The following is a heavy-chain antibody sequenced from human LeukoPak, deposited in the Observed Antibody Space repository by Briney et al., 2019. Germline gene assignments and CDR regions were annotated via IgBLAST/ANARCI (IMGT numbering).Heavy chain of an antibody. D-gene: IGHD3-10*01. CDR1: GCTFKSYA. CDR2: ISSSSSYT. Sequence: GWSLRLSCAASGCTFKSYAMSWVRQAPGKGLEWVSSISSSSSYTYYADSVQGRFTISRDNAKNSLYLQMNSLRAEDTTVYYCARGLFGWGIYYYYGRDVWGQGNTVTVSS. J-gene: IGHJ6*02. CDR3: ARGLFGWGIYYYYGRDV. V-gene: IGHV3-21*01.